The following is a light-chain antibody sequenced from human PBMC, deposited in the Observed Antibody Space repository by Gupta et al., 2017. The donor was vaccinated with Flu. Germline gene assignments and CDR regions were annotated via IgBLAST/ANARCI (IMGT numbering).Light chain of an antibody. J-gene: IGLJ2*01. V-gene: IGLV4-69*01. Sequence: QLVLTQSPSASASLGASVKLTCTLSSGHSSYAIAWHQQQPEKGPRYLMKLNSDGSHSKGDGIPDRFSGSSSGAERYLTISSLQSEEEADYYCQNWGTGIVVFGGGTKLTVL. CDR1: SGHSSYA. CDR2: LNSDGSH. CDR3: QNWGTGIVV.